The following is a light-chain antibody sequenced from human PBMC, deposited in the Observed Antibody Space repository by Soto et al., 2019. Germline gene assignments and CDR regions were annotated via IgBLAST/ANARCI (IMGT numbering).Light chain of an antibody. CDR1: QSVCTS. Sequence: EIVLTQSPATLSLSPGERSTFSCKASQSVCTSLAWFQQKPGQAPRLLIYDASNRATGIPARFSGSGSGTDFTLTISRLQPEDIAIYYCQQSSNWPPWTFGQGTRVEI. V-gene: IGKV3-11*01. J-gene: IGKJ1*01. CDR3: QQSSNWPPWT. CDR2: DAS.